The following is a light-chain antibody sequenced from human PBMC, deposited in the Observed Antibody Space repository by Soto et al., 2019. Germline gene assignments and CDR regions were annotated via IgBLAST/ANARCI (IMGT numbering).Light chain of an antibody. CDR3: MQGPHWPRT. J-gene: IGKJ1*01. V-gene: IGKV2-30*01. CDR2: KVS. CDR1: LSLVYSDGNTY. Sequence: DAVLTQSPLSLPVTPGQPASISCRSSLSLVYSDGNTYLNWFQQRPGQSPRRLIYKVSQRDSGVPDRFSGSGSGSDFTLNISRVDPEDAAVYYCMQGPHWPRTFGQGTKVEIK.